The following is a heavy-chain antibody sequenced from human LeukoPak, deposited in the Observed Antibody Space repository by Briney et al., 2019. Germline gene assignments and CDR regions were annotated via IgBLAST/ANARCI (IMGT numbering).Heavy chain of an antibody. Sequence: SETLSLTCTVSGGSISSGSYYWSWIRQPAGKGLEWIGRIETSGSINYNPSLKSRVTISVDRSKNQFSLKLSSVTAADTAVYYCAREGGYGNHYYYYYMDVWGKGTTVTVSS. CDR3: AREGGYGNHYYYYYMDV. J-gene: IGHJ6*03. V-gene: IGHV4-61*02. CDR2: IETSGSI. D-gene: IGHD5-12*01. CDR1: GGSISSGSYY.